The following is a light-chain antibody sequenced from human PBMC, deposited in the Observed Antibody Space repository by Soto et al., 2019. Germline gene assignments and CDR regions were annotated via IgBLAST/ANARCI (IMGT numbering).Light chain of an antibody. Sequence: EVVLTQSPGTLSLSPGERATLSCRASQSINNNLAWYQHKPGQAPRLLIYSASSRAAGIPDRFSGSGSRTDFTLTISRLEPEDFGVYYCQQYGTSRVTFGPGTKVDIK. CDR1: QSINNN. CDR2: SAS. V-gene: IGKV3-20*01. J-gene: IGKJ3*01. CDR3: QQYGTSRVT.